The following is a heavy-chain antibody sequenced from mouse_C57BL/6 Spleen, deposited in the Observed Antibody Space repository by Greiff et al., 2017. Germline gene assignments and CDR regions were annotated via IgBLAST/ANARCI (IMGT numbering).Heavy chain of an antibody. J-gene: IGHJ1*03. V-gene: IGHV1-80*01. Sequence: QVQLKQSGAELVKPGASVKISCKASGYAFSSYWMNWVKQRPGKGLEWIGQIYPGDGDTNYNGKFKGKATLTADKSSSTAYMQLSRLTSEDSAVYFCARPYYYGSSYGYFDVWGTGTTVTVSS. CDR2: IYPGDGDT. CDR3: ARPYYYGSSYGYFDV. D-gene: IGHD1-1*01. CDR1: GYAFSSYW.